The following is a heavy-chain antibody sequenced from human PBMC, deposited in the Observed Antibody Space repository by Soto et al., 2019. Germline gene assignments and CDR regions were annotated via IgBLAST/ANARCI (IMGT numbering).Heavy chain of an antibody. J-gene: IGHJ2*01. CDR3: ARGWESIIVTTEDWYFDL. CDR2: IIPILGIA. V-gene: IGHV1-69*02. CDR1: GGTFSSYT. Sequence: QVQLVQSGAEVKKPGSSVKVSCKASGGTFSSYTISWVRQAPGQGLEWMGRIIPILGIANYAQKFQGRVTITADKSTSTAYMELSSLRSEDTAVYYCARGWESIIVTTEDWYFDLWGRGTLVTVSS. D-gene: IGHD4-17*01.